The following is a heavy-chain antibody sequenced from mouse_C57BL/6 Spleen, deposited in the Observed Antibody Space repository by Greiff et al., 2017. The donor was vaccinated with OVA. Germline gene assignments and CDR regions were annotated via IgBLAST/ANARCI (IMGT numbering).Heavy chain of an antibody. CDR1: GYTFTSYG. Sequence: QVQLQQSGAELARPGASVKLSCTASGYTFTSYGISWVKQRTGQGLEWIGEIYPRSGNTYYNAKFKGKATLTADKSSSTAYMELRSLTSEDSAVDYYSDSNYGVYYALDYWGQGTSVTVSS. CDR2: IYPRSGNT. CDR3: SDSNYGVYYALDY. V-gene: IGHV1-81*01. D-gene: IGHD2-5*01. J-gene: IGHJ4*01.